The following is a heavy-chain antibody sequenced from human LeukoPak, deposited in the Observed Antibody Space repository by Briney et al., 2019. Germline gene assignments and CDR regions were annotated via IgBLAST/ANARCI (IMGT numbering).Heavy chain of an antibody. CDR3: ARDIFSGWYGDWFDP. CDR2: IIPIFGTA. Sequence: SVKVSCKASGGTFSSYAISWVRQAPGQGLEWMGGIIPIFGTANYAQKFQGRVTITADKSTGTAYMELSSLRSEDTAVYYCARDIFSGWYGDWFDPWGQGTLVTVSS. D-gene: IGHD6-19*01. CDR1: GGTFSSYA. J-gene: IGHJ5*02. V-gene: IGHV1-69*06.